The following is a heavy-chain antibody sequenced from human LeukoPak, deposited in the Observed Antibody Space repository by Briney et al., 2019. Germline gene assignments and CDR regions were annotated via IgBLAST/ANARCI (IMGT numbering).Heavy chain of an antibody. V-gene: IGHV3-23*01. Sequence: PGGSLRLSCAASGFTFRSYAMTWVRQAPGKGLEGVSTITGSGGSTYYADSVKGRFTISRDNSKNTLYLQMNSLRAEDTAVYYCAKDRGIAVAGTDFDYWGQGTLVTVSS. D-gene: IGHD6-19*01. CDR3: AKDRGIAVAGTDFDY. J-gene: IGHJ4*02. CDR2: ITGSGGST. CDR1: GFTFRSYA.